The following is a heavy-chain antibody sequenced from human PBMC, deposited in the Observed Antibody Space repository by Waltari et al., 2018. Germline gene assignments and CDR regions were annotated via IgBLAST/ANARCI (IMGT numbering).Heavy chain of an antibody. V-gene: IGHV1-69*13. Sequence: QVQLVQSGAEVQKPGASVKVSCKASVGTSSSYHIRWVRHATGGGPECTGGIIPIFGNANYAQKFQGRVTITADESTSTAYMELSSLRSEDRAVYYCARDLRSRRYYDSSGYYEAFDYWGQGTLVTVSS. CDR1: VGTSSSYH. D-gene: IGHD3-22*01. CDR2: IIPIFGNA. CDR3: ARDLRSRRYYDSSGYYEAFDY. J-gene: IGHJ4*02.